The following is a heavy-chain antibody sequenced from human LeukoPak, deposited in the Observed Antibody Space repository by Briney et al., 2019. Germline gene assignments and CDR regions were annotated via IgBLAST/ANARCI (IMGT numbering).Heavy chain of an antibody. CDR1: GGSMSSYY. D-gene: IGHD3-3*01. Sequence: SETLSLTCTVSGGSMSSYYWSWIRQTAGKGLEWIGRVYTSGSTNYNPSLKSRVTMSVDTSKNQFSLNLSSVTAADTAVYYCARGEASYYDFWSGPLHFDYWGQGTLVTVSS. CDR2: VYTSGST. CDR3: ARGEASYYDFWSGPLHFDY. J-gene: IGHJ4*02. V-gene: IGHV4-4*07.